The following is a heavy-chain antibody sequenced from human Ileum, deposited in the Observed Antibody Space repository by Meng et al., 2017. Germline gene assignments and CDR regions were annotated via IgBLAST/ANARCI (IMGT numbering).Heavy chain of an antibody. CDR1: GGSFSGYY. D-gene: IGHD6-13*01. Sequence: WGACLLRPSETLSVTCAVSGGSFSGYYWTWIRQSPGKGLEWIGEITRGGNTNYNPSLKNRITMSVDTSKNQFFLNLTSVTPADTAVYYCARAWSSSWSFLDFWGQGGLVTVSS. CDR2: ITRGGNT. V-gene: IGHV4-34*01. CDR3: ARAWSSSWSFLDF. J-gene: IGHJ4*02.